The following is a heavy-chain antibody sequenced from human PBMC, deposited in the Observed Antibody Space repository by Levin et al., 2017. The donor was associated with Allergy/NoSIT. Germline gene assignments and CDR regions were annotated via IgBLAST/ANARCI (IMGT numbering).Heavy chain of an antibody. CDR2: IYSSGST. D-gene: IGHD5-24*01. Sequence: PGGSLRLSCTVSGGSISSYYWSWIRQPPGKGLEWIGYIYSSGSTNYNPSLKSRVTISADTSKNQSSLKLSSVTAGHAAVDYCARVGVEMAKNVPDYWGQGTLVTVAS. V-gene: IGHV4-59*01. CDR3: ARVGVEMAKNVPDY. J-gene: IGHJ4*02. CDR1: GGSISSYY.